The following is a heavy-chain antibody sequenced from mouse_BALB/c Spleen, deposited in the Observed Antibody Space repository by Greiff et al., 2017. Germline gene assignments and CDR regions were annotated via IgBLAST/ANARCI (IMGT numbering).Heavy chain of an antibody. V-gene: IGHV1-7*01. Sequence: VQLQQSGAELAKPGASVKMSCKASGYTFTSYWMHWVKQRPGQGLEWIGYINPSTGYTEYNQKFKDKATLHADKSSSTAYMKLSSLTSEDSAVYYGARVSIYGYVGPFAYWGQGTLVTVSA. D-gene: IGHD1-2*01. CDR2: INPSTGYT. CDR1: GYTFTSYW. J-gene: IGHJ3*01. CDR3: ARVSIYGYVGPFAY.